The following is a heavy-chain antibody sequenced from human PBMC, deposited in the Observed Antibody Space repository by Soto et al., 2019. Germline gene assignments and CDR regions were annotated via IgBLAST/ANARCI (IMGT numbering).Heavy chain of an antibody. V-gene: IGHV5-10-1*01. J-gene: IGHJ4*02. CDR1: GYSFTSYW. CDR3: ARRAIAVAGTQEGLDY. CDR2: IDPSDSYT. Sequence: GESLKISCKGSGYSFTSYWISWVRQMPGKGLEWMGRIDPSDSYTNYSPSFRGHVTISADKSISTAYPQWSSLKASDTAMYYCARRAIAVAGTQEGLDYWGQGTLVTVSS. D-gene: IGHD6-19*01.